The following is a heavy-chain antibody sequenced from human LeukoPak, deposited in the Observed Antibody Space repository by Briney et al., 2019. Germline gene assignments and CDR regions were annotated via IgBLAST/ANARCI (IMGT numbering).Heavy chain of an antibody. Sequence: GGSLRLSCAASGFTFSSSAMSWVRQVPGKGLEWVSGISASGGSTYYADSVRGRFTISRDNSKNTLSLQMNGLRAEDTAVYYCAKALYGGHDYWGQGTLVTVSS. CDR1: GFTFSSSA. J-gene: IGHJ4*02. CDR3: AKALYGGHDY. CDR2: ISASGGST. V-gene: IGHV3-23*01. D-gene: IGHD4-23*01.